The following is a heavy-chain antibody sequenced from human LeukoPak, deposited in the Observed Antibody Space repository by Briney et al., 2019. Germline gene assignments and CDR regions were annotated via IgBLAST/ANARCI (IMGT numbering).Heavy chain of an antibody. D-gene: IGHD3-22*01. J-gene: IGHJ4*02. Sequence: ASVKVSCKASGYTFTSYGISWVRQAPGQGLEWMGWISAYNGNTNYVQKLQGRVTMTTDTSTSTAYMELRSLRSDDTAVYYCARDLEDYYDSSGYYYGHDYWGQGTLVTVSS. CDR2: ISAYNGNT. CDR1: GYTFTSYG. CDR3: ARDLEDYYDSSGYYYGHDY. V-gene: IGHV1-18*01.